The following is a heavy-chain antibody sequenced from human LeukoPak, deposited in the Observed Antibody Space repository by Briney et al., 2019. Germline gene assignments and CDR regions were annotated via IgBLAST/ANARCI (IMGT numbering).Heavy chain of an antibody. CDR3: ARAQPNDYWSGSFDY. V-gene: IGHV1-46*01. Sequence: ASVKVSCKASGYTFTSYYMQWVRQAPGQGLEWMGIINPSGGSTSYAQKFQGRVTMTRDTSTSTVYMELSSLRSEDTSVYYCARAQPNDYWSGSFDYWGQGTLVTVSS. D-gene: IGHD3-3*01. CDR2: INPSGGST. J-gene: IGHJ4*02. CDR1: GYTFTSYY.